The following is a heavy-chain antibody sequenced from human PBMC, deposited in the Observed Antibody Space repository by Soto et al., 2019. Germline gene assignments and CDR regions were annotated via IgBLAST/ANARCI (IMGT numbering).Heavy chain of an antibody. J-gene: IGHJ4*02. D-gene: IGHD2-21*01. V-gene: IGHV3-23*01. CDR2: IDGSGGGT. Sequence: AGSLRLSCAASGFTFSMYAMSWVGQAPGKGREWVSTIDGSGGGTSHADFGGGRFSISRDNSMNTLYLQMNSLRAAATAVYYCAKDALGIACLSDYWGQGTLVT. CDR3: AKDALGIACLSDY. CDR1: GFTFSMYA.